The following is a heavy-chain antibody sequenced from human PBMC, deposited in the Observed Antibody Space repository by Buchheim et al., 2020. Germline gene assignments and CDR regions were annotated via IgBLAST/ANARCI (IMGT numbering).Heavy chain of an antibody. CDR3: ARDLKPYGSRNYYYYYYGMDV. CDR1: GYTFRSYY. CDR2: INPSGGST. V-gene: IGHV1-46*01. Sequence: QVQLVQSGAVVKKPGASVKVSCKASGYTFRSYYMFWVRQAPGQGLEWMGIINPSGGSTSYAQKFQGRVTMARDTSTRTVYMELSSLRSEDTAVYYCARDLKPYGSRNYYYYYYGMDVWGQGTT. J-gene: IGHJ6*02. D-gene: IGHD3-10*01.